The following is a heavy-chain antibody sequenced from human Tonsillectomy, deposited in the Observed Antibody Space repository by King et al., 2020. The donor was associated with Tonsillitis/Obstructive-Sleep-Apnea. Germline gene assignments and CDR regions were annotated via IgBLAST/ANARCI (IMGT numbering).Heavy chain of an antibody. CDR2: IYPDDSDS. V-gene: IGHV5-51*03. CDR1: GYSFTNYW. CDR3: ARDSRSVVDNWYFDL. J-gene: IGHJ2*01. Sequence: QLVQSGAEVKKPGESLKISCQGSGYSFTNYWVGWVRQMPGKGLEWMGIIYPDDSDSRYSPSFQGQVTFSADKSINTVYLQWSSLKTSDTAIYFCARDSRSVVDNWYFDLWGRGTLVTVSS. D-gene: IGHD3-22*01.